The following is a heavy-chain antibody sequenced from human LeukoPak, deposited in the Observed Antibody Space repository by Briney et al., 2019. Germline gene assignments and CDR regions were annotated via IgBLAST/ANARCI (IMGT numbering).Heavy chain of an antibody. D-gene: IGHD6-13*01. CDR1: GYTFTRYD. Sequence: ASVKVSCKASGYTFTRYDINWVPEATGQGLEWMGWMNPNSGNTGYAQKFQGRVTMSRNTSISTDYMELTRLRAEETAEYYSAKGIIAAAGDFDYWGQGTLVTVSS. V-gene: IGHV1-8*01. CDR3: AKGIIAAAGDFDY. CDR2: MNPNSGNT. J-gene: IGHJ4*02.